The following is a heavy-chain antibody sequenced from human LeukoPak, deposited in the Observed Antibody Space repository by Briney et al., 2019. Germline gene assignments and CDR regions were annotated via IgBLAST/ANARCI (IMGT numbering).Heavy chain of an antibody. V-gene: IGHV1-69*05. Sequence: SVKVSCKASGGTFSSYAISWVRQAPGQGIEWMGRIIPIFGTANYAQKFQGRVTITTDESTSTAYMELSSLRSEDTAVYYCARSPGAMATISYYYYYYMDVWGKGTTVTVSS. CDR3: ARSPGAMATISYYYYYYMDV. D-gene: IGHD5-24*01. CDR2: IIPIFGTA. CDR1: GGTFSSYA. J-gene: IGHJ6*03.